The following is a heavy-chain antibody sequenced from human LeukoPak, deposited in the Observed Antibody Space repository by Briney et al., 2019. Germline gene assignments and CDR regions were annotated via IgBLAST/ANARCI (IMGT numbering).Heavy chain of an antibody. CDR3: ARGSTGGRYFDWLLSY. Sequence: GGSLTLSCAASGFTVSSNYMSWVRQAPGKGLEWVSVIYSGGSTYYADSVKGRFTISRDNSKNTLYLQMNSLRAEDTAVYYCARGSTGGRYFDWLLSYCGQGTLVTVSS. D-gene: IGHD3-9*01. CDR2: IYSGGST. J-gene: IGHJ4*02. V-gene: IGHV3-53*01. CDR1: GFTVSSNY.